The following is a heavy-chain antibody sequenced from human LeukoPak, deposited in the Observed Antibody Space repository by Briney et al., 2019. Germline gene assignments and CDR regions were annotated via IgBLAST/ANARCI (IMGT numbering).Heavy chain of an antibody. CDR1: GGSFSGYY. CDR2: INHSGST. CDR3: ARGGYCSSTSCYSEEFDY. Sequence: SETLSLTCAVYGGSFSGYYWSWIRQPPGKGLEWIGEINHSGSTNYNPSLKSRVTISVDTSKNQFPLKLSSVTAADTAVYYCARGGYCSSTSCYSEEFDYWGQGTLVTVSS. D-gene: IGHD2-2*01. J-gene: IGHJ4*02. V-gene: IGHV4-34*01.